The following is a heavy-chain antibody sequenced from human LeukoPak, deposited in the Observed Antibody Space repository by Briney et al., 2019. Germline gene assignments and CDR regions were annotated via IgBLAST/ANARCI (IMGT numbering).Heavy chain of an antibody. D-gene: IGHD2-21*01. V-gene: IGHV4-61*01. J-gene: IGHJ3*02. CDR1: GYSISSGYY. CDR3: ARDVLVARTDAFDI. Sequence: SETLSLTCTVSGYSISSGYYWGWIRQPPGKGLEWIGYIYYSGSTNYNPSLKSRVTISVDTSKNQFSLKLSSVTAADTAVYYCARDVLVARTDAFDIWGQGTMVTVSS. CDR2: IYYSGST.